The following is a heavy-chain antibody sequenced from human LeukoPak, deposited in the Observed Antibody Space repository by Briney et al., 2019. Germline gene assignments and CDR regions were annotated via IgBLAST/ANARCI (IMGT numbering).Heavy chain of an antibody. D-gene: IGHD6-13*01. V-gene: IGHV1-8*03. CDR1: GYTFTSYD. J-gene: IGHJ5*02. CDR3: ARDPGGYSSSLGGFDP. Sequence: ASVKVSCKASGYTFTSYDINWVRQATGQGLEWMGWMNPNCGNTGYAQKFQGRVTITRNTSISTAFMELSSLRSEDTAVYYCARDPGGYSSSLGGFDPWGQGTLVTVSS. CDR2: MNPNCGNT.